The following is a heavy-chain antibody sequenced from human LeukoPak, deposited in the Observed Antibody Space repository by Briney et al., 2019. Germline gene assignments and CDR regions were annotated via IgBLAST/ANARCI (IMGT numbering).Heavy chain of an antibody. CDR2: MNPVSGNT. V-gene: IGHV1-8*01. CDR3: VRAMVRGVVLSDF. D-gene: IGHD3-10*01. J-gene: IGHJ4*02. Sequence: ASVTVSCKASGYTFIHYDLNWVRQATGHGLEWMGWMNPVSGNTGSAQKFQGRINMTRHTSITPAYMELSSLRSDDTAVYYCVRAMVRGVVLSDFWGQGTLVTVSS. CDR1: GYTFIHYD.